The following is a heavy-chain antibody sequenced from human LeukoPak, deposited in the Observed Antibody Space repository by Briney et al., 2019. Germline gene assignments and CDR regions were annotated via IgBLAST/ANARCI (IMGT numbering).Heavy chain of an antibody. V-gene: IGHV1-69*01. CDR1: GGTFSSYA. CDR3: ARDRGQWLVQYYYYYMDV. J-gene: IGHJ6*03. D-gene: IGHD6-19*01. CDR2: IIPIFGTA. Sequence: SVKVSCKASGGTFSSYAISWVRQAPGQGLEWMGGIIPIFGTANYAQKFQGRVTIIADESTSTAYMELSSLRSEDTAVYYCARDRGQWLVQYYYYYMDVWGKGTTVTVSS.